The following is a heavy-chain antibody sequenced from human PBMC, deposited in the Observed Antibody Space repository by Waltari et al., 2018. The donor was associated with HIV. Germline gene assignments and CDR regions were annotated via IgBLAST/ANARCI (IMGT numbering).Heavy chain of an antibody. J-gene: IGHJ3*02. V-gene: IGHV5-51*07. Sequence: EVQLVQSGAEVRKPGESLKISCKGSGYSFPRHWIGSEHQMPGKGLEWMGIIYPGDSDTRYSPSFQGQVTISADKSISTAYLQWSSLKASDTAMYYCARHNAMHAFDIWGQGTMVTVSS. CDR2: IYPGDSDT. CDR3: ARHNAMHAFDI. D-gene: IGHD2-2*01. CDR1: GYSFPRHW.